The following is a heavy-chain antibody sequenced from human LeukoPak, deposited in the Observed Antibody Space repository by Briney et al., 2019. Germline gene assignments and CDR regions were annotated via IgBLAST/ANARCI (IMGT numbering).Heavy chain of an antibody. Sequence: GGSLRLSCAASGFTFSSYEMNWVRQAPGKGLEWLSYISTSGSTIYYADSVKGRFTISRDNAKNSLYLQMNSLRVEDTAVYHCARVQSNDFYYFDDWGQGTLVTVSS. CDR1: GFTFSSYE. CDR3: ARVQSNDFYYFDD. V-gene: IGHV3-48*03. J-gene: IGHJ4*02. D-gene: IGHD2-21*02. CDR2: ISTSGSTI.